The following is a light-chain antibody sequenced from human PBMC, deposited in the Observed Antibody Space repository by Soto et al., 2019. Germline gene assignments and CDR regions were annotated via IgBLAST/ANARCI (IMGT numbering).Light chain of an antibody. J-gene: IGLJ1*01. CDR1: SSNIGALFD. Sequence: QAVVTQPPSVSGAPGQTVTISCTGGSSNIGALFDVHWYQQLPGAAPKLLIYGNINRPSGVPDRFSGSKSGTSASLAITGLRAEYEADYYCQSYDSSLGGSVFGTGTKVTVL. CDR2: GNI. CDR3: QSYDSSLGGSV. V-gene: IGLV1-40*01.